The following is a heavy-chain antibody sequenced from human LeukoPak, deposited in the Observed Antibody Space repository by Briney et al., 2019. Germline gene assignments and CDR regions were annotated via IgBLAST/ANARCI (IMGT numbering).Heavy chain of an antibody. V-gene: IGHV3-49*04. CDR1: GFTFGDHA. CDR3: SRGPIQLWLHNAMDV. D-gene: IGHD5-18*01. J-gene: IGHJ6*02. CDR2: IRSKAYGGTT. Sequence: PGGSLSLSCTASGFTFGDHAMSWVRQAPGRGLEWVGFIRSKAYGGTTEYAASVKGRFTISRDDSKSIAYLQTNSLKTEDTAVYYCSRGPIQLWLHNAMDVWGQGTTVTVSS.